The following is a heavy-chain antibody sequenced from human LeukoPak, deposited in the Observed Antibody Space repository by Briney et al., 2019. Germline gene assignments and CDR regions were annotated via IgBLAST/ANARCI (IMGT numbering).Heavy chain of an antibody. V-gene: IGHV3-33*01. Sequence: PGRSLRLSCAASGFTFSSYGMHWVRQAPGKGLEWVAVIWYDGSNKYYADSVKGRFTISRDNSKNTLYPQMNSLRAEDTAVYYCASDRSRETHDAFDIWGQGTMVTVSS. CDR1: GFTFSSYG. D-gene: IGHD1-26*01. J-gene: IGHJ3*02. CDR3: ASDRSRETHDAFDI. CDR2: IWYDGSNK.